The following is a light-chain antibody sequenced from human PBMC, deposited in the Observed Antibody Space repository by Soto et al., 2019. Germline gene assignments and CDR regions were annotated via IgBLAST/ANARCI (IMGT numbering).Light chain of an antibody. Sequence: EIVLTQYPGTLSLSPGERATLSCRASQSVSSSYLAWYQQKPGQAPRLLIYGASSRATGIPDRFSGSGSGTDFTLTISRLEPEDFAVYYCHQYDSSPVTFGQGTKVEIK. V-gene: IGKV3-20*01. CDR1: QSVSSSY. CDR3: HQYDSSPVT. J-gene: IGKJ1*01. CDR2: GAS.